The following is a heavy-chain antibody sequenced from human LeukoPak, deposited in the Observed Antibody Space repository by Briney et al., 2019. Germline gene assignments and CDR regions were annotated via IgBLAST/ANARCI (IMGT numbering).Heavy chain of an antibody. V-gene: IGHV4-30-4*01. CDR3: AREVTYYGPLWIDY. J-gene: IGHJ4*02. CDR1: GGSISSGDYY. Sequence: SETLSLTCTVSGGSISSGDYYWSWIRQPPGKGLEWIGYIYYSGSTYYNPSLKSRVTISVDTSKNQFSLKLSSVTAADPAVYYCAREVTYYGPLWIDYWGQGTLVTVSS. D-gene: IGHD4-17*01. CDR2: IYYSGST.